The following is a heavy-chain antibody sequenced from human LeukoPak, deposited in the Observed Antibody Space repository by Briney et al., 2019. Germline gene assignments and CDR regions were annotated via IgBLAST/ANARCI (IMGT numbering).Heavy chain of an antibody. CDR2: IYYSGST. CDR3: ARGRSRGTNCSGGSCYVVRWFDP. J-gene: IGHJ5*02. V-gene: IGHV4-59*01. CDR1: GGSISSYY. D-gene: IGHD2-15*01. Sequence: SETLSLTCTVSGGSISSYYWSWIRQPPGKGLEWIGYIYYSGSTNYNPSLKSRVTISVDTSKNQFSLKLSSVTAADTAVYYCARGRSRGTNCSGGSCYVVRWFDPWGQGTLVTVSS.